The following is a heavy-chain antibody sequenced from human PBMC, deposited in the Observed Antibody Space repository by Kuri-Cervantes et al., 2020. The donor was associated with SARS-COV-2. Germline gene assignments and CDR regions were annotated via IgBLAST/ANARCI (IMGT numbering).Heavy chain of an antibody. D-gene: IGHD3-16*01. V-gene: IGHV3-66*01. J-gene: IGHJ4*02. Sequence: GESLKISCAASGFTFSGHWIHWVRQAPGKGLEFISVIYSGGSTYYADSVKGRFTLSRDNAKNMLFLQMNSLRAEDTAVYYCAKDLVPGSYEGFDYWGQGTLVTVSS. CDR2: IYSGGST. CDR3: AKDLVPGSYEGFDY. CDR1: GFTFSGHW.